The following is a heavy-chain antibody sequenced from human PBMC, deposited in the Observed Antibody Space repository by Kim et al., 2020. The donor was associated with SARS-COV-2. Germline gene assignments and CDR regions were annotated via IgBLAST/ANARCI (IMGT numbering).Heavy chain of an antibody. J-gene: IGHJ5*02. CDR2: ST. Sequence: STTYTPSLKSRVTMSVDTSQNQFSLKLSAVTAADTAVYYCAGEGVAWFDPWGQGTLVTVSS. V-gene: IGHV4-4*07. CDR3: AGEGVAWFDP. D-gene: IGHD2-15*01.